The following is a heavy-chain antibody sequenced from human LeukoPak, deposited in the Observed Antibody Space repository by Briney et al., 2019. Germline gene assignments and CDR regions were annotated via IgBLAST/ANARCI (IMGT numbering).Heavy chain of an antibody. CDR2: ISDIGSI. J-gene: IGHJ4*02. D-gene: IGHD2-8*02. CDR1: GGSISSYY. CDR3: AGHHPRNTVDF. V-gene: IGHV4-59*08. Sequence: PSETLSLTGTVSGGSISSYYWSWIRQPPGKGLEWIAYISDIGSINYNPSLKSRVTISLETSKNQFSLKLSSVTAADTAVYYCAGHHPRNTVDFWGQGTLVTVSS.